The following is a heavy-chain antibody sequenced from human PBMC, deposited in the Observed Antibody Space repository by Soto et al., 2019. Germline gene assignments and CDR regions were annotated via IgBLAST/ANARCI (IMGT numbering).Heavy chain of an antibody. V-gene: IGHV4-30-2*01. D-gene: IGHD2-8*01. CDR2: IYHSGST. CDR3: ARWWMYAPRFDP. Sequence: QLQLQESGSGLVKPSQTLSLTCAVSGGSISSGGYSWSWIRQPPGKGLEWIGYIYHSGSTYYNPSPTGRVTISVDRSKNEFSLKLSSVTAADTAVYYCARWWMYAPRFDPWGQGPLVTVSS. CDR1: GGSISSGGYS. J-gene: IGHJ5*02.